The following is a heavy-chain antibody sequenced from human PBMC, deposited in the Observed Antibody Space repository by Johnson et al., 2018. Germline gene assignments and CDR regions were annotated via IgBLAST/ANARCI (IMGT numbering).Heavy chain of an antibody. Sequence: VQLVESGGCLVQPGGSLRLSCAASGFTFSTYWMNWVRQAPGKGLEWVASIDQDGSEKTYVDSVYDRFTISRDNAKNLLSLQMNSLRAEDTAVYYCAREGLDTSGYHTGACDIWGQGTMVTVSA. CDR3: AREGLDTSGYHTGACDI. J-gene: IGHJ3*02. D-gene: IGHD5-18*01. V-gene: IGHV3-7*01. CDR2: IDQDGSEK. CDR1: GFTFSTYW.